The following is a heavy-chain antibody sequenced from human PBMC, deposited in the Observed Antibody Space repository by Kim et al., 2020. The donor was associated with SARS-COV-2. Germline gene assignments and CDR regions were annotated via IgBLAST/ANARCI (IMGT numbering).Heavy chain of an antibody. V-gene: IGHV4-59*01. CDR2: IYYSGST. D-gene: IGHD1-7*01. Sequence: SETLSLTCTVSGGSISSYYWSWIRQPPGKGLEWIGYIYYSGSTNYNPSLKSRVTISVDTSKNQFSLKLSSVTAADTAVYYCARDRGYNWNYIHAFDIWGQGTMVTVSS. CDR3: ARDRGYNWNYIHAFDI. J-gene: IGHJ3*02. CDR1: GGSISSYY.